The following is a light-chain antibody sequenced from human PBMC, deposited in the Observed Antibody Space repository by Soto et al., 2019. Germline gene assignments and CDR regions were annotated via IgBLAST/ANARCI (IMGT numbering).Light chain of an antibody. V-gene: IGLV2-11*01. CDR1: NSDIGGYNY. J-gene: IGLJ3*02. Sequence: QSVLTQPRSVSGSPGQSVTISCTGTNSDIGGYNYVSWYQQHPGKAPKVMIYDVSRRPSGVPDRFSGSKSGNTASLTISGLQAEDEADYYCGSYAGTYNFWVFGGGTKVTVL. CDR3: GSYAGTYNFWV. CDR2: DVS.